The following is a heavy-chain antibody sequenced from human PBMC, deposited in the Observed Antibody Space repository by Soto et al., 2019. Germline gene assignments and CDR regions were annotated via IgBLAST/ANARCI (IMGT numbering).Heavy chain of an antibody. CDR3: ARVSGIAADYRSFGY. V-gene: IGHV3-74*01. D-gene: IGHD6-13*01. CDR1: GFTFSSYW. J-gene: IGHJ4*01. Sequence: GGSLRLSCAASGFTFSSYWMHWVRQAPGKGLVWVSRINSDGSSTSYADSVKGRFTISRDNAKNTLYLQMNSLRAEDTAVYYCARVSGIAADYRSFGYWGQGSLVTVSS. CDR2: INSDGSST.